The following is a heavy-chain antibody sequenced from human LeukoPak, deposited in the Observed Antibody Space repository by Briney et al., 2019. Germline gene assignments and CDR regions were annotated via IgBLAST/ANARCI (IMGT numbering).Heavy chain of an antibody. CDR1: GYTLTELS. D-gene: IGHD1-26*01. V-gene: IGHV1-24*01. CDR2: FDPEDGET. Sequence: GASVKVSCKVSGYTLTELSMHWVRQAPGKGLEWMGGFDPEDGETIYAQKFQGRVTMTRDTSISTAYMELSRLRSDDTAVYYCASGLRFLNYWGQGTLVTVSS. J-gene: IGHJ4*02. CDR3: ASGLRFLNY.